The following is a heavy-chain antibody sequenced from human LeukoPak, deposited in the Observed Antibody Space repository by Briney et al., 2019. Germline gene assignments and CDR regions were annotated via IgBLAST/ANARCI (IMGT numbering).Heavy chain of an antibody. J-gene: IGHJ4*02. V-gene: IGHV3-21*01. CDR2: MSSSSSYI. D-gene: IGHD2-15*01. Sequence: GGSLRLSCAPSGFTFSSYSMNWGRQAPGKGLKGGSSMSSSSSYIYYADSVKGRFNISRDNAQNSLYLQMNRLRAEDTAVYYCARGAVVADHWGQGTLVTVSS. CDR3: ARGAVVADH. CDR1: GFTFSSYS.